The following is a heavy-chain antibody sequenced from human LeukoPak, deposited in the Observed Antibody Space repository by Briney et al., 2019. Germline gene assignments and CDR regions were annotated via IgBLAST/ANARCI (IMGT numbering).Heavy chain of an antibody. J-gene: IGHJ6*02. CDR3: TTLPMEYYYYYGMDV. CDR2: IKSKTDGETT. V-gene: IGHV3-15*01. D-gene: IGHD1-1*01. CDR1: GFTFSNAW. Sequence: GGSLRLSCAASGFTFSNAWMSWVRQAPGKGLEWVGRIKSKTDGETTDYAAPVKGRFTISRDDSKNTLYLQMNSLKPDDTAVYYCTTLPMEYYYYYGMDVWGQGTTVTVSS.